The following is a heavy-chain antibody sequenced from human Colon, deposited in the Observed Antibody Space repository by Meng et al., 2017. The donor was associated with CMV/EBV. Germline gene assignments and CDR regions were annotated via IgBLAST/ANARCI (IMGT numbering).Heavy chain of an antibody. CDR3: ASYDYVWGIGGESAFDI. D-gene: IGHD3-16*01. Sequence: GESLKISCAASGFVVSSNYISWVRQAPGKGLEWVSMIYSETTGSSTYYGASVRGRFTISRDNSKNTLYLQMNSLRAEDTAVYYCASYDYVWGIGGESAFDIWGQGTMVTVSS. V-gene: IGHV3-53*05. J-gene: IGHJ3*02. CDR2: IYSETTGSST. CDR1: GFVVSSNY.